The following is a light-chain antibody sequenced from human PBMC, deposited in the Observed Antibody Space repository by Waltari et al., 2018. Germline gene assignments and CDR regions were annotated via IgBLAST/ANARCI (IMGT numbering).Light chain of an antibody. CDR3: QLAKSFPRT. CDR1: QGISSW. J-gene: IGKJ4*01. CDR2: AAS. V-gene: IGKV1-12*01. Sequence: DIQIPQSPSSVSASVGDRVSITCRASQGISSWFAWYQQTPGQAPNLLIGAASTWESGVPARFSGSGSETDCTLTISSLQPEDFATYYCQLAKSFPRTFGGGTKVEIK.